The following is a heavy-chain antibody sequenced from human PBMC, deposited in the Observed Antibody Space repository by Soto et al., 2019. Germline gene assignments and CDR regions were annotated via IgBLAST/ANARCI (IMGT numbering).Heavy chain of an antibody. D-gene: IGHD6-13*01. Sequence: SQTLSLTCAISGDSVSSNSAAWNWIRQSPSRGLEWLGRTYYRSKWYNDYAVSVKSRITINPDTSKNQFSLHLNSVTPEDTAVYYCARVGYTTNSEAFDFWGQGTMVTVSS. J-gene: IGHJ3*01. CDR1: GDSVSSNSAA. V-gene: IGHV6-1*01. CDR3: ARVGYTTNSEAFDF. CDR2: TYYRSKWYN.